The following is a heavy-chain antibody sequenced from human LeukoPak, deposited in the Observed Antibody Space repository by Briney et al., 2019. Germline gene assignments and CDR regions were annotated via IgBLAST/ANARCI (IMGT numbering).Heavy chain of an antibody. Sequence: ASVKVSCKASGYTFTAYYMHWVRQAPGQGLEWMGWINPDSGGTNYAQKFKGWVTLTRDTSINTTYMELSRLASDVTAVYFCARGTPGSYLGYWGQGTLVTVSP. CDR3: ARGTPGSYLGY. CDR1: GYTFTAYY. V-gene: IGHV1-2*04. CDR2: INPDSGGT. D-gene: IGHD3-16*02. J-gene: IGHJ4*02.